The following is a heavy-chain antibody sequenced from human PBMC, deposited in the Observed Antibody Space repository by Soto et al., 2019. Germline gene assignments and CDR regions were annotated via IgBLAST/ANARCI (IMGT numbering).Heavy chain of an antibody. D-gene: IGHD3-10*01. CDR1: GGSISSYY. V-gene: IGHV4-59*08. J-gene: IGHJ5*02. CDR3: ARHGPGLGDLSGGPSDWFDP. CDR2: IYYSGST. Sequence: SETLSLTCTVSGGSISSYYWSWIRQPPGKGLEWIGYIYYSGSTNYNPPLKSRVTISADKSISTAYLQWSSLKASDTAMYYCARHGPGLGDLSGGPSDWFDPWGQGTLVTVSS.